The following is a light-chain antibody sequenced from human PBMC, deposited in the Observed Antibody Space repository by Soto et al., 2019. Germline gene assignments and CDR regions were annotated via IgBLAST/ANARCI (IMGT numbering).Light chain of an antibody. CDR3: QQRSNWPSLT. J-gene: IGKJ4*01. Sequence: EIVLIQSPATLSLSPGERATLSCRSSQSVGSYLAWYQHKPGQAPRLLISDASNRATGIPAGFSGSRSETDFTLTISSLEPEDSAVYYCQQRSNWPSLTFGGGTKVDIK. CDR1: QSVGSY. V-gene: IGKV3-11*01. CDR2: DAS.